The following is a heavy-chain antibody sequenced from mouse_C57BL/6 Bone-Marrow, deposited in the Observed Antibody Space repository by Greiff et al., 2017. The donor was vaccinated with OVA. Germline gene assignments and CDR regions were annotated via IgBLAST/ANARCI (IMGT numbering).Heavy chain of an antibody. J-gene: IGHJ3*01. CDR3: ARQIDYGSGRAY. CDR1: GFTFSSYG. V-gene: IGHV5-6*01. CDR2: ISSGGSYT. Sequence: EVKLMESGGDLVKPGGSLKLSCAASGFTFSSYGMSWVRQTPDKRLEWVATISSGGSYTYYPDSVKGRFTISRDNAKNTLYLQMSSLKSEDTAMYYCARQIDYGSGRAYWGQGTLVTVAA. D-gene: IGHD1-1*01.